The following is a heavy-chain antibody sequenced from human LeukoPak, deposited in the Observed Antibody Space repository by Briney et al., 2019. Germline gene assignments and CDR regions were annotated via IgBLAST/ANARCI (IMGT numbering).Heavy chain of an antibody. CDR3: AKDLSYGYNWFDP. J-gene: IGHJ5*02. D-gene: IGHD5-18*01. CDR2: IWYDGSEK. CDR1: GVTFSSHG. Sequence: GRSLRLSCAASGVTFSSHGMYWVRQAPGKGLEWVALIWYDGSEKNYADSVKGRFTISRDDSKSTLYLQINSLRAEDTAVYYCAKDLSYGYNWFDPWGQGTLVTVSS. V-gene: IGHV3-33*06.